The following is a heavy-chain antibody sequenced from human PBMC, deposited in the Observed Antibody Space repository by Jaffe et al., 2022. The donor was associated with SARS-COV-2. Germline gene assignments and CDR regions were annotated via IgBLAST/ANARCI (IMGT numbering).Heavy chain of an antibody. D-gene: IGHD5-12*01. J-gene: IGHJ6*02. CDR2: IKSKTDGGTT. CDR3: TTGKVATIIGYYYYGMDV. CDR1: GFTFSNAW. V-gene: IGHV3-15*01. Sequence: EVQLVESGGGLVKPGGSLRLSCAASGFTFSNAWMSWVRQAPGKGLEWVGRIKSKTDGGTTDYAAPVKGRFTISRDDSKNTLYLQMNSLKTEDTAVYYCTTGKVATIIGYYYYGMDVWGQGTTVTVSS.